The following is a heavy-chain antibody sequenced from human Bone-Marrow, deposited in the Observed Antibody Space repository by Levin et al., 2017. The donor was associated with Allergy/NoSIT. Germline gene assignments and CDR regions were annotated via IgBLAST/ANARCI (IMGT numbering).Heavy chain of an antibody. CDR3: ARGRSSGGPPGSAYFQD. CDR1: NGSITRGGYS. V-gene: IGHV4-30-2*01. CDR2: IYQSGGT. Sequence: LRLSCAVSNGSITRGGYSWNWIRQAPGQDLEWIGFIYQSGGTYYNPSLKSRVTISVDRSKNQFSLNLTSVTAADTAVYYCARGRSSGGPPGSAYFQDWGQGTLVTVSS. J-gene: IGHJ1*01. D-gene: IGHD2-8*02.